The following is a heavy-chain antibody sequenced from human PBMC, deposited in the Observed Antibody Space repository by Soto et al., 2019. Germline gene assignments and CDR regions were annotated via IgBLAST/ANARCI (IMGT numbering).Heavy chain of an antibody. D-gene: IGHD1-26*01. V-gene: IGHV5-51*01. CDR2: IFPGDSDT. CDR1: GYIFTDYW. Sequence: GESLKISFQTSGYIFTDYWIGWVRQRSGKGLEWMGIIFPGDSDTRYSPAFEGQVAISADKSLSTAYLQWGSLEASDTAIYYCAKIVGRTRQFESWGQGTLVTVSS. J-gene: IGHJ4*02. CDR3: AKIVGRTRQFES.